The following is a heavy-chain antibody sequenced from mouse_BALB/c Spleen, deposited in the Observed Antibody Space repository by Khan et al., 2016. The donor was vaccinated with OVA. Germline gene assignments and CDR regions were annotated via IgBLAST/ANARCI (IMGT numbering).Heavy chain of an antibody. CDR1: GYTFTDYT. V-gene: IGHV1S137*01. CDR2: ISTYYGDT. Sequence: QVQLQQSGAELVRPGVSVKTSCKGFGYTFTDYTIHWVKQSHAKSLEWIGVISTYYGDTKYNQKFRDKATMTVAKSSNTAYMELARLTSDDSAIDYCARLCITTACHYAMDYWGQGTSVTVSS. J-gene: IGHJ4*01. CDR3: ARLCITTACHYAMDY. D-gene: IGHD1-1*01.